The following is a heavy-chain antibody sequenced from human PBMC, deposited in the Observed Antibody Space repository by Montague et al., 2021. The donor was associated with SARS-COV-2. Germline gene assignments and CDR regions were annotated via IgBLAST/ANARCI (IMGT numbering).Heavy chain of an antibody. J-gene: IGHJ4*02. CDR2: IDWDEDQ. Sequence: PALVKPTQTLTLTCTFSGFSLNTSGMCVSWIRQPPGKALGWLALIDWDEDQYYSTSLKTRLTISKDTSKNQVVLTMTNMDPIDTATYYCARSYGDYRDSYFDYWGQGTLVTVSS. D-gene: IGHD4-17*01. V-gene: IGHV2-70*01. CDR3: ARSYGDYRDSYFDY. CDR1: GFSLNTSGMC.